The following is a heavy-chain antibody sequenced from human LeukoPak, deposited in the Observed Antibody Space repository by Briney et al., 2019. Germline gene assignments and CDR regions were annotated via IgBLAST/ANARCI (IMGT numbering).Heavy chain of an antibody. D-gene: IGHD1-26*01. CDR2: IIPILGIA. CDR1: GGTFSSYA. V-gene: IGHV1-69*04. Sequence: SVKVSCKASGGTFSSYAISWVRQAPGQGLEWMGRIIPILGIANYAQKFQGRVTITADKSTSTAYMELSSLRSEDTAVYYCARDPGATSLGYWGQGTLVTVSS. J-gene: IGHJ4*02. CDR3: ARDPGATSLGY.